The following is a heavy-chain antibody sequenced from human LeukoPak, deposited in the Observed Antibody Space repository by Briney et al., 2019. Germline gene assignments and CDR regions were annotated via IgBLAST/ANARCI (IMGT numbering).Heavy chain of an antibody. Sequence: EASVKVSCKASGYTFASYDINWVRQATGQGLEWMGWMDPNSGKTGYAQKFQGRVTMTRNTSISTAYMELSSLRSEDTAVYYCAKDNYMMTFGGVIVPYAFDYWGQGTLVTVSS. CDR2: MDPNSGKT. J-gene: IGHJ4*02. CDR1: GYTFASYD. D-gene: IGHD3-16*02. V-gene: IGHV1-8*01. CDR3: AKDNYMMTFGGVIVPYAFDY.